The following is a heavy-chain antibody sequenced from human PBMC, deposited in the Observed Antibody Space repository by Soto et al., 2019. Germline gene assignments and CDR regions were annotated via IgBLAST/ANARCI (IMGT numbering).Heavy chain of an antibody. J-gene: IGHJ4*02. CDR1: GGTFSSYT. CDR2: IITILGIA. D-gene: IGHD3-16*01. CDR3: TRGEHYVWGY. Sequence: QVQLVQSGAEVKKPGSAVKVSCKASGGTFSSYTISWVRQAPGQGLEWMGRIITILGIANYAQKFQGRVTITADKSTSTAYMELSSLRSEDTAVYYCTRGEHYVWGYWGQGTLVTVSS. V-gene: IGHV1-69*02.